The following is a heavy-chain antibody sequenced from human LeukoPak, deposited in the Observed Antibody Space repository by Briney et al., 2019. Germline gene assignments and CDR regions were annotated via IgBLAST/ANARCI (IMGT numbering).Heavy chain of an antibody. CDR3: ARPFVYCSGGSCPFDY. Sequence: ASVKVSCKASGYTFTGYYMHWVRQAPGQGLEWMGWINPNSGGTNYAQKFQGRVTITRDTSISTAYMELSRLRSDDTAVYYCARPFVYCSGGSCPFDYWGQGTLVTVSS. CDR2: INPNSGGT. D-gene: IGHD2-15*01. J-gene: IGHJ4*02. V-gene: IGHV1-2*02. CDR1: GYTFTGYY.